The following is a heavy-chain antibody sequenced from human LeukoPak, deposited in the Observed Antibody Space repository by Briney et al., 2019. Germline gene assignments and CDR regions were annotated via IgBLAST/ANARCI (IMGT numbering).Heavy chain of an antibody. Sequence: GGSLRLSCAASGFTFSSYGMSWVRQAPGKGLEWVSAISGSGGSTYYADSVKGRFTISRDNSKNTLYVQMKSLGAEDTALYYCARVRGGNRGDAFDIWGQGTMVTVSS. CDR1: GFTFSSYG. J-gene: IGHJ3*02. D-gene: IGHD4-23*01. CDR2: ISGSGGST. CDR3: ARVRGGNRGDAFDI. V-gene: IGHV3-23*01.